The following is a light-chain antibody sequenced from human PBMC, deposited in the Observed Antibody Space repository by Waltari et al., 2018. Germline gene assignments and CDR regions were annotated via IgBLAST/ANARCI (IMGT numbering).Light chain of an antibody. CDR1: SSNLGSNT. CDR3: AAWDDSLNGVV. CDR2: SNN. J-gene: IGLJ2*01. V-gene: IGLV1-44*01. Sequence: QSVLTQPPSASGTPGQRVTISCAGGSSNLGSNTVKWYQQLTGTAPKLLIYSNNQRPSGVPDRFSGSNSGTSASLAISGLQSEDEADYYCAAWDDSLNGVVFGGGTKLTVL.